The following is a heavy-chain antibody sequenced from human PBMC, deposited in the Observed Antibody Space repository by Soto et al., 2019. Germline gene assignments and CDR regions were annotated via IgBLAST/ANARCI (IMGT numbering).Heavy chain of an antibody. CDR2: MNPNSGDT. CDR3: ARGRDYAFWSGLNWFDP. D-gene: IGHD3-3*01. J-gene: IGHJ5*02. Sequence: QVPLVQSGAEVQKPGASVKVSCKASGYTFTTYDINWVRQATGQGLEWMGWMNPNSGDTGYAEKFQGRVTMTRNTAINTAYMELSSLTSEDTAVYYCARGRDYAFWSGLNWFDPWGQGTLVTVSS. V-gene: IGHV1-8*01. CDR1: GYTFTTYD.